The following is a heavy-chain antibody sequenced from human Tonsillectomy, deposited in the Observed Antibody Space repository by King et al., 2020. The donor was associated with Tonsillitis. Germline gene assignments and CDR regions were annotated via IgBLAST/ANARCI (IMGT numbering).Heavy chain of an antibody. CDR3: AATRGHIVVVTLIDAFDI. CDR2: IIPIFGTA. J-gene: IGHJ3*02. D-gene: IGHD2-21*02. V-gene: IGHV1-69*01. Sequence: QLVQSGAEVKKPGSSVKVSCKASGGTFSSYAISWGRQAPGQGLEWMGGIIPIFGTANYAQKFQGRVTITADESTSTAYMELSSLRSEDTAVDYCAATRGHIVVVTLIDAFDIWGQGTMVTVSS. CDR1: GGTFSSYA.